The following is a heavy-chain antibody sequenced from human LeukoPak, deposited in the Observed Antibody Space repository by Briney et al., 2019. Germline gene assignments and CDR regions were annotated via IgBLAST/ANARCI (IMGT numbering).Heavy chain of an antibody. V-gene: IGHV4-38-2*02. CDR1: GYSISSGYY. CDR2: IYNSGSA. Sequence: SETLSLTCTVSGYSISSGYYWGWIRQPPGKGLEWIGYIYNSGSAYYNPSLKSRVTISVDTSKNQFSLKLSSVTAADTAVYYCVRDHGPMGVFDYWGQGALVTVSS. D-gene: IGHD3-10*01. CDR3: VRDHGPMGVFDY. J-gene: IGHJ4*02.